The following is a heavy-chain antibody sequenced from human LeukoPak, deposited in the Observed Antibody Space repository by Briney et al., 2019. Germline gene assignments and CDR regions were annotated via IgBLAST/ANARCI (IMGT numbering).Heavy chain of an antibody. D-gene: IGHD1-26*01. J-gene: IGHJ4*02. CDR3: AKKRGVGPTGYYFDC. V-gene: IGHV3-7*01. CDR1: EFEPTYFW. Sequence: PGGSLRLSCVALEFEPTYFWMTWVRRAPGKGLEWVANINHDGSERFYLDSLRGRFTISRDNAKNSLYLQMNSLRAEDTAVYYCAKKRGVGPTGYYFDCWGQGTLVTVSS. CDR2: INHDGSER.